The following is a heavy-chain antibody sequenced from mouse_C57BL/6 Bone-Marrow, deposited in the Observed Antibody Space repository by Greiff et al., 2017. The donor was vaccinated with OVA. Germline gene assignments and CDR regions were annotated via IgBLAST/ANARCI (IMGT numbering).Heavy chain of an antibody. CDR1: GYTFTSYW. D-gene: IGHD2-10*02. CDR2: IDPSDSYT. CDR3: ARSHVCGRYAMDY. V-gene: IGHV1-59*01. J-gene: IGHJ4*01. Sequence: QVQLQQPGAELVRPGTSVKLSCKASGYTFTSYWMHWVKQRPGQGLEWIGVIDPSDSYTNYNQKFKGKATLTVDTSSSTDYMQLSSLTSEDSAVYYCARSHVCGRYAMDYWGQGTSVTVSS.